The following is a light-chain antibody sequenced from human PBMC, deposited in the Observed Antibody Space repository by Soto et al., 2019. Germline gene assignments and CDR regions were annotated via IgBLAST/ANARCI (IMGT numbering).Light chain of an antibody. CDR2: AAS. V-gene: IGKV1-39*01. CDR3: QQSYSTPT. J-gene: IGKJ4*01. Sequence: DIPMTQSPSSLSASVGDRVTITCRASQSISSYLNWYQQKPGKAPKLLIYAASSLQSGVPSRFSGSGSGTDFTLTISSLQPADFATYDCQQSYSTPTFGGGTKVEIK. CDR1: QSISSY.